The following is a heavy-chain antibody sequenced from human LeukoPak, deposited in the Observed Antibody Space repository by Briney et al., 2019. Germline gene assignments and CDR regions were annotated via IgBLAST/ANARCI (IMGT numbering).Heavy chain of an antibody. V-gene: IGHV3-74*01. CDR1: GLTFSSFW. CDR3: AGHHQAYSRTY. Sequence: PGGSLRLSCPASGLTFSSFWMHWVRQAPGKGLVWVSRISPDGSSTTYADSVKGRLTISRDNAKDTLYLQMNSLRAEDTAVYYCAGHHQAYSRTYWGQGTLVAVSS. CDR2: ISPDGSST. J-gene: IGHJ4*02. D-gene: IGHD1-26*01.